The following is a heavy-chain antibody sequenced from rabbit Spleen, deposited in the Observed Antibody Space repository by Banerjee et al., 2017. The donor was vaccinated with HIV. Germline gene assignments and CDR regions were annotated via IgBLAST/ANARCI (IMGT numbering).Heavy chain of an antibody. V-gene: IGHV1S45*01. CDR3: ARGASIYAWPL. J-gene: IGHJ4*01. Sequence: QEQLEESGGDLVQPEGSLTLTCTASGFTISSSHYMCWVRQAPGKGLEWIGCIYAGSSGSTYYASWAKGRFTISKTSSTPVTLQMTSLTAADTATYFCARGASIYAWPLWGQGPLVTVS. CDR2: IYAGSSGST. CDR1: GFTISSSHY. D-gene: IGHD4-2*01.